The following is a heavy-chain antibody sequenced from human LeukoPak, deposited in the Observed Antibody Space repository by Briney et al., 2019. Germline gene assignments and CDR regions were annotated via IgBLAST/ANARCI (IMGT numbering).Heavy chain of an antibody. CDR1: GFSFSTYG. D-gene: IGHD3-22*01. Sequence: GGSLKLSCAASGFSFSTYGFHWVRQAPGKGLEWVTFIRFDGGKKNYADSVKGRFAISRDNSKNTVYLQMNSLRAEDTAIYYCAKDGDSTGYYSSYYNHMDVWGKGTSVTISS. CDR2: IRFDGGKK. J-gene: IGHJ6*03. CDR3: AKDGDSTGYYSSYYNHMDV. V-gene: IGHV3-30*02.